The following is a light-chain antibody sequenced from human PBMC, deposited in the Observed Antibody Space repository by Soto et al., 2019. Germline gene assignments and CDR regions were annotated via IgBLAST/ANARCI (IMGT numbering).Light chain of an antibody. CDR2: DVS. J-gene: IGLJ1*01. CDR1: SSDVGGYNY. CDR3: SSYTSSILYV. Sequence: QSALTQPASVSGSPGQSITISCTGTSSDVGGYNYVSWYQQHPGKAPKLMIYDVSNRPSGVSNRFSGSKSGNTASLTISGPQAEDEADYYCSSYTSSILYVFGTGTKLTVL. V-gene: IGLV2-14*01.